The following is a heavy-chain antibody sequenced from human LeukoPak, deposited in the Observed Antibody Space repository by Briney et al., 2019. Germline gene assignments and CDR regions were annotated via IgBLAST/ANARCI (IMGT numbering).Heavy chain of an antibody. CDR2: INHSGST. CDR3: ARGSGSYYY. V-gene: IGHV4-34*01. CDR1: GGSFSGYY. D-gene: IGHD1-26*01. J-gene: IGHJ4*02. Sequence: KTSETLSLTCAVYGGSFSGYYWSWIRQPPGKGLEWIGEINHSGSTNYNPSLKCRVTISVDTSKNQFSLKLSSVTAADTAVYYCARGSGSYYYWGQGTLVTVSS.